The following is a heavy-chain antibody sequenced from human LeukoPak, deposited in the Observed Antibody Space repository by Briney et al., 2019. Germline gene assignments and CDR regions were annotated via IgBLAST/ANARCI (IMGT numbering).Heavy chain of an antibody. CDR3: AKDLGYCSGGSCSYFDY. V-gene: IGHV3-23*01. CDR2: ISGSGGST. Sequence: PGGSLRLSCAASGFTFSSYAMSWVRQAPGKGLEWVSAISGSGGSTYYADSVKGRSTISRDNSKNTLYLQMNSLRAEDTAVYYCAKDLGYCSGGSCSYFDYWGQGTLVTVSS. CDR1: GFTFSSYA. J-gene: IGHJ4*02. D-gene: IGHD2-15*01.